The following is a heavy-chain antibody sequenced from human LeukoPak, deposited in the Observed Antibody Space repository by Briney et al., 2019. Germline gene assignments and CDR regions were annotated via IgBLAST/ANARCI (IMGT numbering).Heavy chain of an antibody. V-gene: IGHV4-31*03. CDR3: ARGYSGYEIDY. Sequence: PSETLSLTCTVSGGSISSGGYYWSWIRQHPGKGLERIGYIYYSGSTYYNPSLKSRVTISVDTSKNQFSLKLSSVTAADTAVYYCARGYSGYEIDYWGQGTLVTVSS. CDR1: GGSISSGGYY. J-gene: IGHJ4*02. D-gene: IGHD5-12*01. CDR2: IYYSGST.